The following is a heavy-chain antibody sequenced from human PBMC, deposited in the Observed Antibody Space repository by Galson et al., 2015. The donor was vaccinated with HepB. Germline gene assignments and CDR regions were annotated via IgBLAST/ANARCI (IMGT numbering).Heavy chain of an antibody. CDR1: GFTFDDYT. V-gene: IGHV3-43*01. J-gene: IGHJ4*02. CDR3: AKGYSYGFDY. Sequence: SLRLSCAASGFTFDDYTMHWVRQAPGKGLEWVSLISWDGGSTYYADSVKGRFTISRDNSKNSLYLQMNSLRTEDTALYYCAKGYSYGFDYWGQGTLVTVSS. CDR2: ISWDGGST. D-gene: IGHD5-18*01.